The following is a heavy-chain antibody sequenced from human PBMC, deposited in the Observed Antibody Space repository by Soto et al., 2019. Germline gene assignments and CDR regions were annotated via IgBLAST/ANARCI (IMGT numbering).Heavy chain of an antibody. CDR1: GFTFSRHT. D-gene: IGHD3-3*01. V-gene: IGHV3-30-3*01. CDR2: ISDDGSNT. CDR3: AREVYYDFWSGFNTDPYYFDD. J-gene: IGHJ4*02. Sequence: QVQLVESGGGVVQPGRSLRLSCAASGFTFSRHTMHWVRQAPGKGLERVAAISDDGSNTYYADSVKGRFTISRDNSKNTLYLQMNSLSSEDTAVHHCAREVYYDFWSGFNTDPYYFDDWGQGTLVTVSS.